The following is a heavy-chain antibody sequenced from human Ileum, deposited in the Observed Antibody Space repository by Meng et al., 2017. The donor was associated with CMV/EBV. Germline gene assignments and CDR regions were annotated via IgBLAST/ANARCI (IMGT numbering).Heavy chain of an antibody. CDR3: ARSSEMATINFDY. V-gene: IGHV1-18*01. D-gene: IGHD5-24*01. Sequence: QVQLVQSGAEGTKPGALVKFCCKATGYTFTSYGISWVRQAPGQGLEWMGWISAYNGNTNYAQKLQGRVTMTTDTSTSTAYMELRSLRSDDTAVYYCARSSEMATINFDYWGQGTLVTVSS. CDR2: ISAYNGNT. J-gene: IGHJ4*02. CDR1: GYTFTSYG.